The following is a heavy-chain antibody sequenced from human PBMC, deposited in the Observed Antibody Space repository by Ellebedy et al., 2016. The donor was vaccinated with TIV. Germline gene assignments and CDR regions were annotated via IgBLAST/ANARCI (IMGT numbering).Heavy chain of an antibody. CDR2: ISYDGSNK. J-gene: IGHJ4*02. Sequence: GESLKISXAASGFTFSSYGMHWVRQAPGKGLEWVAVISYDGSNKYYADSVKGRFTISRDNSKNTLYLQMNSLRAEDTAVYYCARDGRDGYKDSFDYWGQGTLVTVSS. D-gene: IGHD5-24*01. CDR3: ARDGRDGYKDSFDY. CDR1: GFTFSSYG. V-gene: IGHV3-30*03.